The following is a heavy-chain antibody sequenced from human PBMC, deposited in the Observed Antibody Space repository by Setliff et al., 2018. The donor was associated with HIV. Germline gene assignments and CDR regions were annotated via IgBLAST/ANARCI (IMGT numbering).Heavy chain of an antibody. CDR2: IHYDGAT. CDR1: GDSFSSRAVY. CDR3: ARVLTGDNGWGYIDY. D-gene: IGHD7-27*01. V-gene: IGHV4-39*07. Sequence: SETLSLTCSVSGDSFSSRAVYWGWIRQPPGKGLEWLGSIHYDGATYYSPSLKSRLTLSIDTSNKQFSLRLTSVTAADTAVYYCARVLTGDNGWGYIDYWGQGSLVTVSS. J-gene: IGHJ4*02.